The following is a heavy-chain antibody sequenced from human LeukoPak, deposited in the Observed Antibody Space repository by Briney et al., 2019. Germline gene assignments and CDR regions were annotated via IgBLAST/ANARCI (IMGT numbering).Heavy chain of an antibody. J-gene: IGHJ5*01. CDR1: GFTFSNYA. CDR3: VKMGYCSSNNCENDWFDS. Sequence: QSGGSLRLSCAASGFTFSNYAMIWVRQTPGKGLEWVSSIGGSGGSASYVDSLKGRFTISRDNSKNTLFLQMNSLRVEDTAIYYCVKMGYCSSNNCENDWFDSWGQGTLVTVSS. CDR2: IGGSGGSA. V-gene: IGHV3-23*01. D-gene: IGHD2-2*01.